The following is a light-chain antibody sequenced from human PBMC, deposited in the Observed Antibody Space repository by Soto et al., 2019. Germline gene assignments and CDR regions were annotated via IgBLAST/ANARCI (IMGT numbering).Light chain of an antibody. J-gene: IGLJ3*02. CDR1: SYNIGAGYD. Sequence: QSVLTQPPSVSGAPGQRITISCTGSSYNIGAGYDVHWYQQLPGTAPKLLIYGNINRPSGVPDRFSGSKSGTSASLAFTGLQAEDEADYYCQSYDSSLSTWVFGGGTKLTVL. V-gene: IGLV1-40*01. CDR3: QSYDSSLSTWV. CDR2: GNI.